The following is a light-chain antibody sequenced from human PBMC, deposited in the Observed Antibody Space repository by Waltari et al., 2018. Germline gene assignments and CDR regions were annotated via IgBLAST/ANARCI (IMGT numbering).Light chain of an antibody. J-gene: IGKJ4*01. CDR3: QQRRNWPLT. Sequence: EIVLTQSPATLSLCPGERATLSCRASQSVSYYLAWYQQRPGQAPRLLIYYTSHRATGIPDRFSCSGSETYFTLTISSLEPEDFAVYYCQQRRNWPLTFGGGTKVEIK. CDR2: YTS. CDR1: QSVSYY. V-gene: IGKV3-11*01.